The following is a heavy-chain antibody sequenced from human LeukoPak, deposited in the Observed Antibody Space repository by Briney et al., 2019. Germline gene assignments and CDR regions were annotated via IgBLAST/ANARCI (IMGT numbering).Heavy chain of an antibody. J-gene: IGHJ4*02. CDR1: GFTFSSYA. CDR2: IDGNGGST. CDR3: AKYTGYGGNSNLLY. Sequence: GGSLRLSCAASGFTFSSYAMSWVRQAPGKGLEWVSTIDGNGGSTYFADSVKGRFTISRDNSKNTLYLQVNSLRAEDTAVYYCAKYTGYGGNSNLLYWGQGTLVTVSS. V-gene: IGHV3-23*01. D-gene: IGHD4-23*01.